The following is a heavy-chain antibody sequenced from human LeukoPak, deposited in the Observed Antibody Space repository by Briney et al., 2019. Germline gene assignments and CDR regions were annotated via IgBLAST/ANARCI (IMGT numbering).Heavy chain of an antibody. D-gene: IGHD3-10*01. CDR3: AKVLQMVREVTPFDY. CDR1: GFTIRDYG. J-gene: IGHJ4*02. Sequence: PGGSLRLSCAASGFTIRDYGMSWVRQAPGKGLEWVSSINNAGVNTHYADSVKGRFTISRDNSKNTLYLQMDSLRAEDTALYYCAKVLQMVREVTPFDYWGQGTLVTVSS. V-gene: IGHV3-23*01. CDR2: INNAGVNT.